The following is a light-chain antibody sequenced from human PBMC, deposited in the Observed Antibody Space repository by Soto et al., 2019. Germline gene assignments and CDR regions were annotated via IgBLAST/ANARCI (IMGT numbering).Light chain of an antibody. CDR3: SSYTSTNTWV. Sequence: QSALTQPASVSGSPGQSITISCTGTSSDVGGYDYVSWYQQHPGKAPKLMIYEVSNRPSGVSNRFSGSKSGNTASLTISVLQAEDETDYYCSSYTSTNTWVFGGGTKLTV. CDR1: SSDVGGYDY. V-gene: IGLV2-14*01. J-gene: IGLJ3*02. CDR2: EVS.